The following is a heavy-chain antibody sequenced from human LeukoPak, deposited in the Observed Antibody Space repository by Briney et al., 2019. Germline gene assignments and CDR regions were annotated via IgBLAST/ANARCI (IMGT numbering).Heavy chain of an antibody. Sequence: GGSLRLSCAASGFTFSSYGMHWVRQAPGKGLEWVAFIRYDGSNKYYADSVKGRFTISRDNSKYTLYLQMNSLRAEDTSIYFCAKDTTPPTAGFDPWGQGTLVTVSS. CDR2: IRYDGSNK. D-gene: IGHD6-25*01. CDR3: AKDTTPPTAGFDP. V-gene: IGHV3-30*02. CDR1: GFTFSSYG. J-gene: IGHJ5*02.